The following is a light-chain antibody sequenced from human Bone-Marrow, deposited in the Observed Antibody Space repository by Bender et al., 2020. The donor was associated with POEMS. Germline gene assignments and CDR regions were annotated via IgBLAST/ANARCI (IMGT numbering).Light chain of an antibody. J-gene: IGLJ3*02. V-gene: IGLV1-44*01. CDR1: SSNIGAHA. CDR2: SSH. Sequence: QSVLTQPPSASGTPGQRVTISCSGGSSNIGAHAVNWYQHLPGTAPKLLIYSSHRRPSEVPDRFSGSRSGTSASLAISGLQSEDEADYSCAVWDDSLNGWVFGGGPKLTVL. CDR3: AVWDDSLNGWV.